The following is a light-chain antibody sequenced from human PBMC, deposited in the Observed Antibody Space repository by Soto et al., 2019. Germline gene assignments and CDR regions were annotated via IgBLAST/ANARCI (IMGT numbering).Light chain of an antibody. V-gene: IGKV1-5*01. Sequence: DIQMTQSPSTLSASVGDRVSINCRASQSISAWLAWYQQKPGKAPKLLIYDASSLESGVPSRFSGSGSGTQFTLTIGSLQPDDFATYYCQQYKSDSQTFGQGTKVDIK. CDR3: QQYKSDSQT. CDR2: DAS. CDR1: QSISAW. J-gene: IGKJ2*01.